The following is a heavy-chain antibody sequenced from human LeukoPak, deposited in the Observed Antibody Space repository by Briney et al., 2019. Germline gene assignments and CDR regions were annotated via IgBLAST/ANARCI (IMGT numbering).Heavy chain of an antibody. D-gene: IGHD1-26*01. CDR3: AKDRWELRGYFNY. CDR2: ISGGGSST. V-gene: IGHV3-23*01. J-gene: IGHJ4*02. Sequence: GGSLRLSCAASGFAFNNYAMNWVRQAPGKGLEWVSAISGGGSSTYYADSVQGRFTISRDNSKKTLYLQMNSLRAEDTAVYYCAKDRWELRGYFNYWGQGTLVTVSS. CDR1: GFAFNNYA.